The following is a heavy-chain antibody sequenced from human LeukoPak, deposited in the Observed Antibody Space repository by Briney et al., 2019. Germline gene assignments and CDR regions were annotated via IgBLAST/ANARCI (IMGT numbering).Heavy chain of an antibody. D-gene: IGHD6-6*01. V-gene: IGHV4-59*13. CDR2: IYYTGNT. CDR1: GGSISSYY. Sequence: SETLSLTCTVSGGSISSYYWSWIPQSRGKGVEWIGYIYYTGNTNYNPSLKSRITISVDTSKTQFSLKLSSVTAADTAFYYCARSASSSSRSAFDIWGQGTMVTVSS. CDR3: ARSASSSSRSAFDI. J-gene: IGHJ3*02.